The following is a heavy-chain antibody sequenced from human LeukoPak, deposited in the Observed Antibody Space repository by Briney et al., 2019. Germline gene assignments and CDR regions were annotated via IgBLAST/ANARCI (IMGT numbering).Heavy chain of an antibody. CDR3: AKGGYCSSTSCYVGWFDP. D-gene: IGHD2-2*01. V-gene: IGHV3-23*01. Sequence: GGSLRLSCVASGFTFSSSWMNWVRQAPGKGLEWVSVISGGGGSTYYADSVKGRFTISRDNSKNTLFLQMNSLRAEDTAVYYCAKGGYCSSTSCYVGWFDPWGQGTLVTVAS. J-gene: IGHJ5*02. CDR1: GFTFSSSW. CDR2: ISGGGGST.